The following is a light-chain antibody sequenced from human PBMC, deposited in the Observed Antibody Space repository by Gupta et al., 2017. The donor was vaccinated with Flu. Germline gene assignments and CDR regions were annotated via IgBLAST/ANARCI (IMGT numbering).Light chain of an antibody. CDR1: SSDVGGYNY. Sequence: QSALTQSASVSGSPGQSITILCTGTSSDVGGYNYVSWYQQHPGKAPKLMIYEVSNRPSGVSNRFSGSKSGNTASLTISGLQAEDEADYYCSSYTSSSYVVFGGGTKLTVL. CDR3: SSYTSSSYVV. V-gene: IGLV2-14*01. CDR2: EVS. J-gene: IGLJ2*01.